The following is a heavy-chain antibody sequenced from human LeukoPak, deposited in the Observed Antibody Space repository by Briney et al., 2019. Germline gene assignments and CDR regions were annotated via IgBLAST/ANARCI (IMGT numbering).Heavy chain of an antibody. Sequence: ASVTVSCKASGYTFTSYSISWVRQAPGQGLEWMGWISAYNGNTNYAQKLQGRVTMTTDTFTSTAYMELRSLRSDETAVYYCARERAVADPYYYYGMDVWGQGTTVTVPS. CDR1: GYTFTSYS. J-gene: IGHJ6*02. V-gene: IGHV1-18*01. CDR2: ISAYNGNT. CDR3: ARERAVADPYYYYGMDV. D-gene: IGHD6-19*01.